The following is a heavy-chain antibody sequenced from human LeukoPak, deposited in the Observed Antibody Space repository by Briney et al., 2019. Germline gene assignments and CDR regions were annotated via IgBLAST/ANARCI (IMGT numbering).Heavy chain of an antibody. V-gene: IGHV3-21*01. CDR2: ISSSGASI. CDR3: ARGYCGGDCYGD. J-gene: IGHJ1*01. CDR1: GFTFSSYS. D-gene: IGHD2-21*02. Sequence: GGSLRLSCAASGFTFSSYSMNWVRQAPGKGLEWVSFISSSGASIYYADSVKGRFTISRDNTKSSLYLQMNSLRVEGMAVYYCARGYCGGDCYGDWGQGTLVTVSS.